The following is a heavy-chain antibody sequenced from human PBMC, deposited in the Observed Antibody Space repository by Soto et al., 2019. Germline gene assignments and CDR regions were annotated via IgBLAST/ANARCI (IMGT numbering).Heavy chain of an antibody. J-gene: IGHJ4*02. CDR3: ARDRMGDYAHDC. CDR1: GFTFSSYS. D-gene: IGHD4-17*01. V-gene: IGHV3-21*01. CDR2: ISSSTSYI. Sequence: GGSLTLSCAASGFTFSSYSMNWVRQAPGKGLEWVSSISSSTSYIYYADSVKGRFTISRDNAKNSLYLQMNSLRAEDTAVYYWARDRMGDYAHDCWGQGTLVTVSS.